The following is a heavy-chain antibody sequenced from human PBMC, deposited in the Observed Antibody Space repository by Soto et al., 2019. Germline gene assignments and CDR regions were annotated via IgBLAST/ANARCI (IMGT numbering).Heavy chain of an antibody. J-gene: IGHJ6*02. CDR2: IIPIFGTV. D-gene: IGHD1-26*01. Sequence: SVKVSCKASGGSFRTYTTSWVRQAPGQGLEWVGGIIPIFGTVNYAQKLRDRVTITADESTSTAYMELTNLRSEDTAVYYCTRDRGGTRLYYPMAVWGQGTTVTVSS. V-gene: IGHV1-69*13. CDR3: TRDRGGTRLYYPMAV. CDR1: GGSFRTYT.